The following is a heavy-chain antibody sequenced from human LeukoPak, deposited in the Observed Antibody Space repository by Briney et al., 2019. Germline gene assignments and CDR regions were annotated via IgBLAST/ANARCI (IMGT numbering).Heavy chain of an antibody. CDR3: ARDLGYGDPFDY. CDR1: SGSISSNY. CDR2: IYYSGST. V-gene: IGHV4-59*01. D-gene: IGHD4-17*01. Sequence: SETLSLTCTVSSGSISSNYWNWIRQPPGKGLEWIGYIYYSGSTDYNPSLKSRVTISVDTSKNQFSLKLSSVTAADTAVYYCARDLGYGDPFDYWGQGTLVTVSS. J-gene: IGHJ4*02.